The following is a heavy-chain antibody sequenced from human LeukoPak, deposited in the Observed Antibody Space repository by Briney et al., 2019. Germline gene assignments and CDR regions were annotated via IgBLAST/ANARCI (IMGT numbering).Heavy chain of an antibody. D-gene: IGHD2-15*01. CDR1: GGTFSSYA. J-gene: IGHJ6*03. CDR2: IIPIFGTA. CDR3: AREEDCSGGSCRENYYYMDV. Sequence: ASVKVSCKASGGTFSSYAISWVRQAPGQGLEWMGRIIPIFGTADYAQKFQGRVTITTDESTSTAYMELGSLRSEDTAVYYCAREEDCSGGSCRENYYYMDVWGKGTTVTVSS. V-gene: IGHV1-69*05.